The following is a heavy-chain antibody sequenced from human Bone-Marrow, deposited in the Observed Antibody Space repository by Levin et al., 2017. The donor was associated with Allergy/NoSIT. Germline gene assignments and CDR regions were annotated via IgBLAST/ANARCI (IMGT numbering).Heavy chain of an antibody. Sequence: PSETLSLTCSVSGGSVSSYYWSWIRQPPGKGLEWIGFISFSGYTNYNPSLKSRVTISLDTSKNQFSLKLSSVTAADTAVYYCARHIHDYGDQGNFDYWGQGTRVTVSS. D-gene: IGHD4-17*01. J-gene: IGHJ4*02. CDR2: ISFSGYT. CDR1: GGSVSSYY. V-gene: IGHV4-59*08. CDR3: ARHIHDYGDQGNFDY.